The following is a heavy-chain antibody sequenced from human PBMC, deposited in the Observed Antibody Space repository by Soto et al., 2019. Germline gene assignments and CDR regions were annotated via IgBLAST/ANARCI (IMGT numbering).Heavy chain of an antibody. CDR3: ARDGQVWLPGPHYFDY. D-gene: IGHD5-18*01. V-gene: IGHV1-18*04. CDR1: GYTFTSYG. CDR2: ISAYNGNT. J-gene: IGHJ4*02. Sequence: QVQLVQSGAEVKKPGASVKVSCKASGYTFTSYGISWVRQAPGQGLEWMGWISAYNGNTNYAQKLQDRVTMTTDTSTRTAFMELRSLRSDDTAVYYCARDGQVWLPGPHYFDYWGQGTLVTVSS.